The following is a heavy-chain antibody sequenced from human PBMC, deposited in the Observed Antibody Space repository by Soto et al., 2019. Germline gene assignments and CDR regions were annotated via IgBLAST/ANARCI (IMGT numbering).Heavy chain of an antibody. J-gene: IGHJ4*02. V-gene: IGHV3-74*01. CDR2: INSDGSST. CDR3: ARGEGYFDLQYGY. D-gene: IGHD3-9*01. Sequence: EVQLVESGGGLVQPGGSLRLSCAASGFTFSSYWMHWVRQAPGKGLVWVSRINSDGSSTSYADSVKGRFTISRDNAKNTLYRQMNSLRAEDTAVYYCARGEGYFDLQYGYWGQGTLVTVSS. CDR1: GFTFSSYW.